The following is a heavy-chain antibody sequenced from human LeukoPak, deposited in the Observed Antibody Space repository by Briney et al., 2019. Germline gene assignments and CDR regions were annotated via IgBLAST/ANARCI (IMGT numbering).Heavy chain of an antibody. Sequence: GGSLRLSCAASGFTFDDYAMHWVRQAPGKGLEWVSGISWNSGSIGYADSVKGRFTISRDNARNSLYLQMNSLRAEDTALYYCAKDNWRLGYCSSTSCYRDYFDYWGQGTLVTVSS. J-gene: IGHJ4*02. CDR3: AKDNWRLGYCSSTSCYRDYFDY. D-gene: IGHD2-2*01. CDR1: GFTFDDYA. V-gene: IGHV3-9*01. CDR2: ISWNSGSI.